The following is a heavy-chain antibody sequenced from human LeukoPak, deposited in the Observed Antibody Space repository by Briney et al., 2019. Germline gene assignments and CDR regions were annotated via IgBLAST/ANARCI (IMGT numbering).Heavy chain of an antibody. CDR3: AKDGGLWVSAHWGDS. CDR1: GNYW. CDR2: INSDGSWT. D-gene: IGHD7-27*01. J-gene: IGHJ4*02. V-gene: IGHV3-74*01. Sequence: GGSLRLSCVASGNYWMHWVRQAPGKGLVWVSHINSDGSWTSYADSVKGRFTVSRDDSKNTLYLQMNSLRAEDTAVYYCAKDGGLWVSAHWGDSWGRGTLVTVSS.